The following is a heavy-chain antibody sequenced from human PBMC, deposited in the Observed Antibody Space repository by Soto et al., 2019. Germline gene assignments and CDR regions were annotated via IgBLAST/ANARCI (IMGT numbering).Heavy chain of an antibody. Sequence: EVQLLESGGGLVQPGGSLRLSCAASGFTFSSYAMSWVRQAPGKGLEWVSAISGSGGSTYYADSVKGRFTISRDNSNNTLYLPMNSLRAEDTAVYYCAKVRSIHYDFWSGSYVGGVDYWGQGTLVTVSS. J-gene: IGHJ4*02. V-gene: IGHV3-23*01. CDR2: ISGSGGST. D-gene: IGHD3-3*01. CDR1: GFTFSSYA. CDR3: AKVRSIHYDFWSGSYVGGVDY.